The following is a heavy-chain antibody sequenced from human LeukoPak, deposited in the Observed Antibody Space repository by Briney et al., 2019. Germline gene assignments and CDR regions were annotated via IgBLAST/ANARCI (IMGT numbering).Heavy chain of an antibody. CDR1: GGSISSYY. Sequence: SETLSLTCTVSGGSISSYYWTWIRQPPGKGLEWIGYIYYSGSTNYNPSLNSRVTISVDTSKNQFSLKLSSVTAADTAVYYCATQQQGDAFDIWGQGTMVTVSS. V-gene: IGHV4-59*08. J-gene: IGHJ3*02. D-gene: IGHD6-13*01. CDR2: IYYSGST. CDR3: ATQQQGDAFDI.